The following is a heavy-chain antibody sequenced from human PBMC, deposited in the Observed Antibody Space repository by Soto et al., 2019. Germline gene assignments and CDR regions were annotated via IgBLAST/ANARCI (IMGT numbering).Heavy chain of an antibody. CDR3: AKYSNEYYFDY. Sequence: PSETLSLTCAVYGGSFSGYYWSWIRQPPGKGLEWIGEINHSGSTNYNPSLKSRVTISVDTSKNQFSLKLSSVTAADTAVYYCAKYSNEYYFDYWGQGTLVTVSS. CDR1: GGSFSGYY. CDR2: INHSGST. D-gene: IGHD4-4*01. V-gene: IGHV4-34*01. J-gene: IGHJ4*02.